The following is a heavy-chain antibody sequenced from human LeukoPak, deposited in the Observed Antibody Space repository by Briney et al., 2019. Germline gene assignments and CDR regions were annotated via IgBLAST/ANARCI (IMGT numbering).Heavy chain of an antibody. CDR3: AGPSTYYDFWSGLN. D-gene: IGHD3-3*01. J-gene: IGHJ4*02. Sequence: PGGSLRLSCAAPGFTFSSYLMSWVRQAPGGGLEWVANIKQDGSERYYVDSVKGRFTISRDKAKNSLYLQMNSLRAEDTAVYYCAGPSTYYDFWSGLNWGQGTLVTVSS. V-gene: IGHV3-7*01. CDR2: IKQDGSER. CDR1: GFTFSSYL.